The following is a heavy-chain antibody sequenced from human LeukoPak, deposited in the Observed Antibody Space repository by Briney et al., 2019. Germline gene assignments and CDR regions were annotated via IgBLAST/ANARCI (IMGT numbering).Heavy chain of an antibody. Sequence: GGSLRLSCAASGFTFSSYAMSWVRQAPGKGLEWVSAISGSGGSTYYADSVKGRFTISRDNSKNTLYLQMNGLRAEDTAVYYCAKGLDYDFWSGLNDYWGQGTLVTVSS. CDR1: GFTFSSYA. D-gene: IGHD3-3*01. CDR2: ISGSGGST. CDR3: AKGLDYDFWSGLNDY. J-gene: IGHJ4*02. V-gene: IGHV3-23*01.